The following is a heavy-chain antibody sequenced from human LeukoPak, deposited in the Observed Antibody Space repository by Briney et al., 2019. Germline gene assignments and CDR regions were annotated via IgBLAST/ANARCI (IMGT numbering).Heavy chain of an antibody. J-gene: IGHJ4*02. CDR1: GYTFTSYA. CDR3: ARDSGGIALPFDY. CDR2: INAGNGNT. V-gene: IGHV1-3*01. D-gene: IGHD6-13*01. Sequence: ASVKVSCKASGYTFTSYAMHWVRQAPGQRLEWMGWINAGNGNTKYSQKFQGRVTITKDTSASTDYMELSSLRSEDTAVYYCARDSGGIALPFDYWGQGTLVTVSS.